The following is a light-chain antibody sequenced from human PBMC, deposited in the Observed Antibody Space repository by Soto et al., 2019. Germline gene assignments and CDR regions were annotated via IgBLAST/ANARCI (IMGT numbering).Light chain of an antibody. V-gene: IGKV3-15*01. J-gene: IGKJ2*01. Sequence: EIAMTQSPATLSVSPGERATLSCRASQSISTELAWYQQXXXQPPRLLIYSASTRATGVPARFTGSGSGSEFTLTISGLQSEDFAIYYCQQGHNWPLTFGQGTRLEI. CDR3: QQGHNWPLT. CDR1: QSISTE. CDR2: SAS.